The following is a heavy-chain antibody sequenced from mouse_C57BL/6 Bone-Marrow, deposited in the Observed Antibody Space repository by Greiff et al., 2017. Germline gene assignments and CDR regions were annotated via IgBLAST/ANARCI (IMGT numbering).Heavy chain of an antibody. CDR2: IFPGSGST. CDR3: ARPLHV. Sequence: QVQLLQPGAELVKPGASVKISCKASGYTFTSYWITWVKPRPGQGLEWIGDIFPGSGSTNYNEKFKSKATLTVDPSSSTAYMQLSSLTSEDSAVYDCARPLHVWGKGTTLTVSS. J-gene: IGHJ2*01. V-gene: IGHV1-55*01. CDR1: GYTFTSYW.